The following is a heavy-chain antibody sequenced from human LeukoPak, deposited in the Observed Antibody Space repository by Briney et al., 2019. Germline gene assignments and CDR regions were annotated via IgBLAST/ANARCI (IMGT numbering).Heavy chain of an antibody. CDR1: GYSISRGHY. CDR2: MYQSGST. D-gene: IGHD6-13*01. Sequence: SETLSLTCSVSGYSISRGHYWGWIGQPPGQGLEWIGAMYQSGSTYKNTSLKSRVTISVDTSKNQFSLQLSSVTAADTAAYYCAFAAGNIVNWFDPWGQGTLVTVSS. V-gene: IGHV4-38-2*02. J-gene: IGHJ5*02. CDR3: AFAAGNIVNWFDP.